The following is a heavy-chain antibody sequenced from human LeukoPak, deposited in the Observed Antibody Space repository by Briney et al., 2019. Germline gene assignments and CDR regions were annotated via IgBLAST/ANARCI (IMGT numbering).Heavy chain of an antibody. CDR1: GGSITSYY. V-gene: IGHV4-59*01. Sequence: FETLSLTCTVSGGSITSYYWSWIRQPPGKGLEWIGYIYNSGSTNYNPSLKSRVTISVDTSKNQFSLKLSSVTAADTAVYYCARGYFDSSYYAYWGQGTLVTVSS. D-gene: IGHD3-22*01. J-gene: IGHJ4*02. CDR2: IYNSGST. CDR3: ARGYFDSSYYAY.